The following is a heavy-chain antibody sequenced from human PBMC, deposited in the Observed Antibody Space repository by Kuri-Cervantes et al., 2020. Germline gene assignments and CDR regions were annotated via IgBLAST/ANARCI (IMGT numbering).Heavy chain of an antibody. Sequence: SLKISCAASGFTFDDYAMHWVRQAPGKGLEWVSGISWNSGSIGYADPVKGRFTISRDNAKNSLYLQMNSLRAEDTAVYYCARGASGSYYQDYWGQGTLVTVSS. CDR2: ISWNSGSI. CDR3: ARGASGSYYQDY. J-gene: IGHJ4*02. V-gene: IGHV3-9*01. D-gene: IGHD1-26*01. CDR1: GFTFDDYA.